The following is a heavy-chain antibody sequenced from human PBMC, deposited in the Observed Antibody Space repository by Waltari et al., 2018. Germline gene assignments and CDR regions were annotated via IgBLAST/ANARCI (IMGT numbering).Heavy chain of an antibody. Sequence: QVQLVQSGAEVKKPGASVKVSCKASGYTFTSYGISWVRQAPGHGLEWLGWSSAYNGNTNYAQKLQGRVTMTTDASTSTAYMERRSLRSDATAVYDCARVGMGLSIAARLGGPAEYVQHWGQGTLVTVSS. J-gene: IGHJ1*01. CDR2: SSAYNGNT. CDR1: GYTFTSYG. CDR3: ARVGMGLSIAARLGGPAEYVQH. V-gene: IGHV1-18*01. D-gene: IGHD6-6*01.